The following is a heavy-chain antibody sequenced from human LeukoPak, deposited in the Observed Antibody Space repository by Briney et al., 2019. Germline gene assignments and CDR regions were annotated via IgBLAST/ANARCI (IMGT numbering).Heavy chain of an antibody. V-gene: IGHV1-18*01. CDR2: ISAYNGNT. J-gene: IGHJ4*02. CDR1: GYTFTSYG. CDR3: ARDRYFDWSKYYFDY. Sequence: ASVTVSCKASGYTFTSYGISWVRQAPGQGIEWMGWISAYNGNTNYAQKLQGRVTMTTDTSTSTAYMELRSLRSDDTAVYYCARDRYFDWSKYYFDYWGQGTLVTVSS. D-gene: IGHD3-9*01.